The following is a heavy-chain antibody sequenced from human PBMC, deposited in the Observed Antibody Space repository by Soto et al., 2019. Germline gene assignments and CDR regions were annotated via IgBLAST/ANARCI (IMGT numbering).Heavy chain of an antibody. CDR1: SGSISSYY. Sequence: KPSESLSLTCAVSSGSISSYYGSWIRQPPGKGLEWIGYIYYSGSTNYNPSLKSRVTISVDTSKNQFSLKLSSVTAADTAVYYCASVEQQLVILSYWGQGTLVTVSS. J-gene: IGHJ4*02. V-gene: IGHV4-59*01. CDR3: ASVEQQLVILSY. CDR2: IYYSGST. D-gene: IGHD6-13*01.